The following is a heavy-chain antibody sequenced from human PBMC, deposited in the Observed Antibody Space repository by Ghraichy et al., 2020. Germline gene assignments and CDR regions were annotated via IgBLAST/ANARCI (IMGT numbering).Heavy chain of an antibody. D-gene: IGHD6-13*01. CDR3: ARSGAAAGTRAFDI. Sequence: SETLSLTCAVYGGSFSGYYWSWIRQLPGKGLEWIGEINHSGSTNYNPSLKSRVTISVDTSKNQFSLKLSSVTAADTAVYYCARSGAAAGTRAFDIWGQGTMVTVSS. CDR2: INHSGST. V-gene: IGHV4-34*01. CDR1: GGSFSGYY. J-gene: IGHJ3*02.